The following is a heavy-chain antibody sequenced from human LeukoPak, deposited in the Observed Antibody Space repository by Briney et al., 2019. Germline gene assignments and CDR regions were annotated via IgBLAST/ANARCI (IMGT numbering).Heavy chain of an antibody. CDR2: IDRDGNIT. J-gene: IGHJ3*02. Sequence: PGGSLRLSCTVSGFTFSSYWMVWVRHTPGKGLVWVSRIDRDGNITSYADSVKGRFIISRDNAKNTLYLQMNSLRAEDTAVHSCARENYSDSRSLDIWGQGTMVTVSS. V-gene: IGHV3-74*01. D-gene: IGHD3-22*01. CDR1: GFTFSSYW. CDR3: ARENYSDSRSLDI.